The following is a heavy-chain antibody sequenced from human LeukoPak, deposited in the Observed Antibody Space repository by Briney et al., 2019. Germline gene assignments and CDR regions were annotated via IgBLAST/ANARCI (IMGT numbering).Heavy chain of an antibody. CDR3: AKDQTIFGVVTTFFDY. CDR1: GFTFSSYA. CDR2: ISGSGGST. J-gene: IGHJ4*02. V-gene: IGHV3-23*01. Sequence: GGSLRLSCAASGFTFSSYAMSWVRPAQGQGLVWVSAISGSGGSTYYADSVKGRFTISRDKSKNTLYLQMNSPRAEDTAVYYCAKDQTIFGVVTTFFDYWGQGTLVTVSS. D-gene: IGHD3-3*01.